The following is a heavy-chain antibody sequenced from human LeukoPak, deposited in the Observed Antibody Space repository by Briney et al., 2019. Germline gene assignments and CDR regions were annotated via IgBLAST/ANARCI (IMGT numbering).Heavy chain of an antibody. CDR3: ARVIREIAVAGTSDY. J-gene: IGHJ4*02. Sequence: SETLSLTCTVSGDSMNNYYWNWIRQSPGKGLEWIGYIYYSGSTNYNPSLKSRVTISVDTSKNQFSLKLSSVTAADTAVYYCARVIREIAVAGTSDYWGQGTLVTVSS. CDR1: GDSMNNYY. V-gene: IGHV4-59*12. CDR2: IYYSGST. D-gene: IGHD6-19*01.